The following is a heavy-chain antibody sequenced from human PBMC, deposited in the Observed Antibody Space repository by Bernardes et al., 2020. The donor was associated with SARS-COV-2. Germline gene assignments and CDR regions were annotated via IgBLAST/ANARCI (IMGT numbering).Heavy chain of an antibody. CDR3: ARDYPDPAD. J-gene: IGHJ4*02. CDR2: IYSGGNT. CDR1: GFTVSSNY. V-gene: IGHV3-66*01. D-gene: IGHD6-13*01. Sequence: GGSLRLSCVASGFTVSSNYMSWVRQAPGMGLEWVSVIYSGGNTYYADSVKGRFTISRDNFKNTLYLQMNSLRAEDTAVYYCARDYPDPADWGQGTLVTVSS.